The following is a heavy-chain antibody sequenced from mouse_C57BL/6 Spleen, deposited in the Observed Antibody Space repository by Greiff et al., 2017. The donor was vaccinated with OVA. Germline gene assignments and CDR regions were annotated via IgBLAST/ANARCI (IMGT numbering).Heavy chain of an antibody. CDR2: IDPSDSYT. CDR3: ARIWDEFDY. Sequence: QVQLQQPGAELVMPGASVKLSCKASGYTFTSYWMHWVKQRPGQGLAWIGEIDPSDSYTNYNQKFKGKSTLTVDKSSSTAYMQLSSLTSEDSAVYYCARIWDEFDYWGQGTTLTVSS. D-gene: IGHD4-1*01. V-gene: IGHV1-69*01. J-gene: IGHJ2*01. CDR1: GYTFTSYW.